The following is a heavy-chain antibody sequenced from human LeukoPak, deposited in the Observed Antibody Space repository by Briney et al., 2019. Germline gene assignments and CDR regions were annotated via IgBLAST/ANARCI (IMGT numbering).Heavy chain of an antibody. Sequence: PSETLSLTCTVSGGSISSSSYYWGWIRQPPGKGREWIGSIYYSGSTYYNPSLKSRVTISVDTSKNQFSLKLSSVTAADTAVYYCAGRITIFGVAVRDFDYWGQGTLVTVSS. CDR3: AGRITIFGVAVRDFDY. V-gene: IGHV4-39*01. J-gene: IGHJ4*02. CDR1: GGSISSSSYY. CDR2: IYYSGST. D-gene: IGHD3-3*01.